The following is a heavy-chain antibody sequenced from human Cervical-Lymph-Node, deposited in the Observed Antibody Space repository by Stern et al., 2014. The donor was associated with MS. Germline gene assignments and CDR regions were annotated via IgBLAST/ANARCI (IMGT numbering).Heavy chain of an antibody. CDR3: ARRGADSFYYHALDV. D-gene: IGHD5/OR15-5a*01. J-gene: IGHJ6*02. V-gene: IGHV5-51*03. CDR1: GYSFNTFW. Sequence: EVQLVESGAEVKQPGASLKLSCKGSGYSFNTFWIGWVRQVPGKGLELMGVIYPDGSDIAYSPSCQGQITISADKSINTAYLQWSSLKAADTAIYYCARRGADSFYYHALDVWGQGTTVTVSS. CDR2: IYPDGSDI.